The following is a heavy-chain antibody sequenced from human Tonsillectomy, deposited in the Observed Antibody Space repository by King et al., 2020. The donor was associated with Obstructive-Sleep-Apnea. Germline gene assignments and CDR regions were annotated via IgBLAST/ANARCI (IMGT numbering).Heavy chain of an antibody. CDR2: IKQDGSEK. CDR3: ARDEVLWFGELF. D-gene: IGHD3-10*01. J-gene: IGHJ4*02. V-gene: IGHV3-7*01. Sequence: EVQLVESGGGLVQPGGSLRLSCAASGFTFSRYWMTWVRQAPGKGLEWVANIKQDGSEKYYVDSVKGRFTISRDNAKNSLYLQMNSLRAEDTAAYYCARDEVLWFGELFWGQGTLVTVSS. CDR1: GFTFSRYW.